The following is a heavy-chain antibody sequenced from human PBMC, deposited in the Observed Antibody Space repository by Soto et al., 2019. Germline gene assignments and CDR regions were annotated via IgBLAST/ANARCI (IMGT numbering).Heavy chain of an antibody. Sequence: ASVKVSCKASGYSFTDYHIHWVRQAPGQGLEGLGRINPKSGGTSTAQKFQGWVTMTTDTSISTASMELTRVTSDDTAIYYCARGDSTDCSNGVCSFFYNHGMDVWGQGTTVTVSS. CDR1: GYSFTDYH. V-gene: IGHV1-2*04. D-gene: IGHD2-8*01. CDR2: INPKSGGT. CDR3: ARGDSTDCSNGVCSFFYNHGMDV. J-gene: IGHJ6*01.